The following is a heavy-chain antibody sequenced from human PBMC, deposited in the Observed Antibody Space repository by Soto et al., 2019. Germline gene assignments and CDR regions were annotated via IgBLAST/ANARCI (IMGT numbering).Heavy chain of an antibody. D-gene: IGHD2-15*01. CDR1: GHSVTSSDYY. Sequence: SETLSLTCSVSGHSVTSSDYYWAWIRQPPGKGLEWIGSMFYSGLTYYNPSLKSRVTLSVDTSKNQFSVRLNSVTAADTAVYYCAPLSVSLSGPYGIHVWGQGTTVTVSS. CDR3: APLSVSLSGPYGIHV. J-gene: IGHJ6*02. CDR2: MFYSGLT. V-gene: IGHV4-39*01.